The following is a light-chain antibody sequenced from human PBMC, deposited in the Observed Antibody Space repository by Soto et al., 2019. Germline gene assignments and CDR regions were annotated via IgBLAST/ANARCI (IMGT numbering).Light chain of an antibody. CDR3: SSYSSSTTPYV. Sequence: QSALTQPASVSGSPGQSITISCTGTSRDVGGYNYVSWYQQHPGRAPKLIIHDVSNRPSGVSHRFSGSRSGNTASLTISGLQAEDEADYYCSSYSSSTTPYVFGTGTKLTVL. J-gene: IGLJ1*01. CDR2: DVS. CDR1: SRDVGGYNY. V-gene: IGLV2-14*03.